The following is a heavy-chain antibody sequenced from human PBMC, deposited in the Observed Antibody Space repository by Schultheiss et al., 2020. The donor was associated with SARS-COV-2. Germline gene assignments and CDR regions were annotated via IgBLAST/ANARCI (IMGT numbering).Heavy chain of an antibody. J-gene: IGHJ5*02. CDR2: TYYRSKWYN. CDR1: GDSVSSNSAA. CDR3: ARQDHGDHGRPNWFDP. Sequence: SQTLSLTCAISGDSVSSNSAAWNWIRQSSSRGLEWLGRTYYRSKWYNDYAVSVKSRITINPDTSKNQLSLQLNSVTGEDTAVYYCARQDHGDHGRPNWFDPWGQGTLVTVSS. D-gene: IGHD4-17*01. V-gene: IGHV6-1*01.